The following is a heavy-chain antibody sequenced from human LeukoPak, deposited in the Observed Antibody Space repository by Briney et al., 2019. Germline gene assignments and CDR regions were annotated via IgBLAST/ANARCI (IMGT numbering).Heavy chain of an antibody. Sequence: GRSLRLSCAASGFTFSSYGMHWVRQAPGKGLEWVAVISYDGSNKYYADSVKGRFTISRDNSKNTLYLQMNSLRAEDTAVYYCARGYVDTAMVTDYWGQGTLVTVSS. V-gene: IGHV3-30*03. CDR1: GFTFSSYG. D-gene: IGHD5-18*01. CDR3: ARGYVDTAMVTDY. J-gene: IGHJ4*02. CDR2: ISYDGSNK.